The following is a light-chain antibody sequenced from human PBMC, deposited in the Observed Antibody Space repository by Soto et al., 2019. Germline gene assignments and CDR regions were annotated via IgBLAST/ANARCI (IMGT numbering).Light chain of an antibody. CDR1: QSVSNNY. V-gene: IGKV3-20*01. CDR2: GAS. CDR3: QQYTNLWT. J-gene: IGKJ1*01. Sequence: IELYQPPVTLSLSPGQRATLSCGASQSVSNNYLAWYQQKPGQAPRLLIYGASTRATGIPDRFSGSGSGTDFTLSISRLETEDFAVYYCQQYTNLWTFGQGSKVDIK.